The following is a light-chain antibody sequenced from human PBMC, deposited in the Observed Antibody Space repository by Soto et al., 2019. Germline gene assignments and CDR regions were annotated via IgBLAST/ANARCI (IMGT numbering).Light chain of an antibody. CDR2: GAS. CDR3: LQDFSYPRT. J-gene: IGKJ1*01. V-gene: IGKV1-6*01. Sequence: AVQMTQSPSSLSASVGDRVTIACRASQAIITDLGWYQQTPGKAPKVLISGASSLHSGVPSRFSGSGSGAEFTLTISSLQPEDSATYYCLQDFSYPRTFGQGTKVDI. CDR1: QAIITD.